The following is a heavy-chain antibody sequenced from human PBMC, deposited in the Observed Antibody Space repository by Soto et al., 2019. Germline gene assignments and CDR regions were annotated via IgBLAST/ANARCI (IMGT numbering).Heavy chain of an antibody. CDR2: ISHSGTT. Sequence: QVQLQESGPGLVKPSETVSLTCTVSGDSISGYYRSWIRQPPEKGLEWIGYISHSGTTNYNPSLKSRVTISIDTSKNQFSVNLNSVTAADTAMYYCAGVGWGADLQSFDFWGQGTLVTVSS. J-gene: IGHJ4*02. CDR1: GDSISGYY. CDR3: AGVGWGADLQSFDF. D-gene: IGHD3-16*01. V-gene: IGHV4-59*01.